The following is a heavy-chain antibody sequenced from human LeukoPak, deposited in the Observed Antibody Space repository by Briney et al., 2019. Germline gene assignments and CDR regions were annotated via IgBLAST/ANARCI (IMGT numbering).Heavy chain of an antibody. CDR2: ISYDGSNK. CDR1: GFTFSSYG. D-gene: IGHD3-10*01. J-gene: IGHJ5*02. Sequence: PGGSLRLSCAASGFTFSSYGVHWVRQAPGKGLEWVAVISYDGSNKYYADSVKGRFTISRDNSKNTLYLQMNSLRAEDTAVYYCAKDKSYYGSGRKLFDPWGQGTLVTVSS. CDR3: AKDKSYYGSGRKLFDP. V-gene: IGHV3-30*18.